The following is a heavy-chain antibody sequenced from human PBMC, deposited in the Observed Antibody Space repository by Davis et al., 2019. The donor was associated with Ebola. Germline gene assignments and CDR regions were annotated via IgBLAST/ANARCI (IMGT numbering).Heavy chain of an antibody. CDR2: MNPNSGNT. Sequence: AASVKVPCKASGYTFTSYGISWVRQATGQGLEWMGWMNPNSGNTGYAQKFQGRVTMTRNTSISTAYMELSSLRSEDTAVYYCARAYGAVYYYGMDVWGQGTTVTVSS. CDR1: GYTFTSYG. V-gene: IGHV1-8*02. J-gene: IGHJ6*02. CDR3: ARAYGAVYYYGMDV. D-gene: IGHD3-10*01.